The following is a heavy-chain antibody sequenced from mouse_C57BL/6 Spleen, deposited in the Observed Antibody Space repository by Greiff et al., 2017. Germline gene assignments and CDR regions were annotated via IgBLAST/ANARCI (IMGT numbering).Heavy chain of an antibody. CDR2: INYDGSST. D-gene: IGHD2-10*01. V-gene: IGHV5-16*01. CDR1: GFTFSDYY. J-gene: IGHJ4*01. Sequence: EVKVVESEGGLVQPGSSMKLSCTASGFTFSDYYMAWVRQVPEKGLEWVANINYDGSSTYYLDSLKSRFIISRDNAKNILYLQMSSLKSEDTATYYCARDGGLLSYAMDYWGQGTSVTVSS. CDR3: ARDGGLLSYAMDY.